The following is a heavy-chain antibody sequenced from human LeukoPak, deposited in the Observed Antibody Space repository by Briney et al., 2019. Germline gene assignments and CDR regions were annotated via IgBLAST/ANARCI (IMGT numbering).Heavy chain of an antibody. Sequence: SETLSLTCAVYGGSFSGYYWSWIRQPPGKGLEWIGEINHSGSTNYNPSLKSRVTISVDTSKNQFSLKLSSVTAADTAVYYCVSQYQLLLGVSAWFDPWGQGTLVTVSS. CDR1: GGSFSGYY. CDR2: INHSGST. D-gene: IGHD2-2*01. CDR3: VSQYQLLLGVSAWFDP. V-gene: IGHV4-34*01. J-gene: IGHJ5*02.